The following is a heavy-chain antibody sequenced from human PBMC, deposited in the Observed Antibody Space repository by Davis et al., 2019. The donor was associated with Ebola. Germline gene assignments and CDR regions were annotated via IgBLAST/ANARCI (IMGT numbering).Heavy chain of an antibody. Sequence: GGSLRLSCAASGFTFNIYGMSWVRQAPGKGLEWVSGISYSGSKTYYADSVKGRFTVSRDNSKNTVYLQMNSLRVDDTAVYHCAGGVVTSQQYGMDVWGQGTTVTVS. J-gene: IGHJ6*02. CDR3: AGGVVTSQQYGMDV. V-gene: IGHV3-23*01. CDR2: ISYSGSKT. D-gene: IGHD3-3*01. CDR1: GFTFNIYG.